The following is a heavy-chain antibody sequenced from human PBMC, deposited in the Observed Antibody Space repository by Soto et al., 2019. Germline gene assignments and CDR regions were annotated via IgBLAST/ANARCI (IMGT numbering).Heavy chain of an antibody. Sequence: QVQLVQSGAEVKRPGASVKVTCKASAYSFSSYGITWVRQAPGQGLEWVGWISAYNGNFNYAQKYEGRVTLTTDTPTSTAHTALSSLRSANTPVYYCARIAACSTTSCSCPSRFHVRGYYYYYGLDVWGQGTTVTVSS. CDR2: ISAYNGNF. V-gene: IGHV1-18*04. J-gene: IGHJ6*02. CDR1: AYSFSSYG. D-gene: IGHD2-2*01. CDR3: ARIAACSTTSCSCPSRFHVRGYYYYYGLDV.